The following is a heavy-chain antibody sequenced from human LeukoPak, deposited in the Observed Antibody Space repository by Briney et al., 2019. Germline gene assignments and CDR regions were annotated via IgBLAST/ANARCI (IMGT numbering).Heavy chain of an antibody. J-gene: IGHJ3*02. CDR2: INSDGSST. V-gene: IGHV3-74*01. CDR1: GFTFSIYW. CDR3: ARDEDWSGYYGACDI. D-gene: IGHD3-3*01. Sequence: GGSLRLSCAASGFTFSIYWMHWVRQAPGKGLVWVSRINSDGSSTSYADSVKGRFTISRDNAKNTLYLQMNSLRAEDTAVYYCARDEDWSGYYGACDIWGQGTMVTVSS.